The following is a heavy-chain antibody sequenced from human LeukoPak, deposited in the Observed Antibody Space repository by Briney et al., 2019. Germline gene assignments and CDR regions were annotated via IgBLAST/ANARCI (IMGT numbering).Heavy chain of an antibody. CDR2: IIPIFGTA. D-gene: IGHD1-26*01. V-gene: IGHV1-69*13. Sequence: SVKVSCKASGGTFSSYAISWVRQAPGQGLEWMGGIIPIFGTANYAQKFQGRVTITADESTSTAYMELSSLRSEDTAVYYCARVVGSYSVAFDIWGQGTMVTVSS. CDR3: ARVVGSYSVAFDI. J-gene: IGHJ3*02. CDR1: GGTFSSYA.